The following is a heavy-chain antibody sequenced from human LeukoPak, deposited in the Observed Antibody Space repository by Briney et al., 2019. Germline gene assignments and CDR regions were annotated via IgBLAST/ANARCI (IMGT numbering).Heavy chain of an antibody. CDR2: INPNSGGT. CDR1: GYTFTGYY. Sequence: ASVKVSCKASGYTFTGYYMHWVRQAPGQGLEWMGWINPNSGGTNYAQKFQGRVTMTRDTSISTAHMELSRLRSDDTAVYYCASGVCGGDCYPYYYYYGMDVWGQGTTVTVSS. J-gene: IGHJ6*02. V-gene: IGHV1-2*02. D-gene: IGHD2-21*02. CDR3: ASGVCGGDCYPYYYYYGMDV.